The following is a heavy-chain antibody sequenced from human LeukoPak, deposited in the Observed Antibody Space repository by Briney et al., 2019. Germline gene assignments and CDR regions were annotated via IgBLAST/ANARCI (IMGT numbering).Heavy chain of an antibody. CDR1: GFIFSNAW. Sequence: PGGSLRLSCAASGFIFSNAWMNWVRQAPGKGLEWVGRIKSKTDGGTTDYAAAVKGRFIISRDDSKKTLYLQMNSLKTEDTAFYYCIRYGYHILEYSQQWGQGTLVTVSS. CDR3: IRYGYHILEYSQQ. J-gene: IGHJ1*01. D-gene: IGHD5-24*01. V-gene: IGHV3-15*07. CDR2: IKSKTDGGTT.